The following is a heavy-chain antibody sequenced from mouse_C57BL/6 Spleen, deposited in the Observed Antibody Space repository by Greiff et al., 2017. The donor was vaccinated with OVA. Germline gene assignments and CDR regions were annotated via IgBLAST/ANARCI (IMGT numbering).Heavy chain of an antibody. CDR2: INPNNGGT. J-gene: IGHJ4*01. D-gene: IGHD1-1*01. CDR1: GYTFTDYN. CDR3: ARWDYYYGSSDYYAMDY. Sequence: VQLQQSGPELVKPGASVKMSCKASGYTFTDYNMHWVKQSHGKSLEWIGYINPNNGGTSYNQKFKGKATLTVNKSSSTAYMELRSLTSEDSAVYYCARWDYYYGSSDYYAMDYWGQGTSVTVSS. V-gene: IGHV1-22*01.